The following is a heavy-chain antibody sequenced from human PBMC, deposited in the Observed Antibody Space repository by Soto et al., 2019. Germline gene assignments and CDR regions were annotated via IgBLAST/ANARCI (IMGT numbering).Heavy chain of an antibody. V-gene: IGHV4-39*01. J-gene: IGHJ3*02. D-gene: IGHD3-10*01. CDR1: GGSISSGDYY. Sequence: SDTLSLTCTVSGGSISSGDYYWSWIRQPPGKGLEWIGSIYYSGSTYYNPSLKSRVTISVDTSKNQFSLKLSSVTAADTAVYYCAKGGSGSYSNAFDIWGQGTMVTVSS. CDR2: IYYSGST. CDR3: AKGGSGSYSNAFDI.